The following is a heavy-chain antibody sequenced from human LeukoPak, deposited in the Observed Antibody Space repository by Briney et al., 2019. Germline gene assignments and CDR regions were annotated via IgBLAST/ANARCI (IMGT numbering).Heavy chain of an antibody. J-gene: IGHJ5*02. CDR3: ARDQSSGWRNYNWFDP. CDR1: GFTFSSYS. CDR2: ISSSSSYI. V-gene: IGHV3-21*01. Sequence: KTGGSLGLSCAASGFTFSSYSMNWVRQAPGKGLEWVSSISSSSSYIYYADSVKGRFTISRDNAKNSLYLQMNSLRAEDTAVYYCARDQSSGWRNYNWFDPWGQGTLVTVSS. D-gene: IGHD6-19*01.